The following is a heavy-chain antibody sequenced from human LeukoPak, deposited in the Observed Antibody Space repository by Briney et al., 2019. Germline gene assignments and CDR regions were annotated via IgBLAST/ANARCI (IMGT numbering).Heavy chain of an antibody. CDR2: ISYTGST. Sequence: SETLSLTCTVSGGSIKSPTSYWSWIRQPPGKGLEWIGYISYTGSTYYNPSLKSRVIISRDTSKNQFSLKLSSVTAADTAIYYCARGDYWGQGTLVTVSS. CDR3: ARGDY. V-gene: IGHV4-61*01. J-gene: IGHJ4*02. CDR1: GGSIKSPTSY.